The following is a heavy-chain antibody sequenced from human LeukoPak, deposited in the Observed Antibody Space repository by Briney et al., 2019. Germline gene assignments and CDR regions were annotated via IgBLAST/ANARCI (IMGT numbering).Heavy chain of an antibody. CDR2: INWNGEST. CDR1: GFTFDDYA. CDR3: ARRGVVGTTEFDY. D-gene: IGHD1-26*01. J-gene: IGHJ4*02. Sequence: PGGSLRLSCAASGFTFDDYAMSWVRQAPGKGPEWVSSINWNGESTVYADSVQGRFTISRDNAKKFLFLQMNSLRADDTALYYCARRGVVGTTEFDYWGLGTLVTVSS. V-gene: IGHV3-20*04.